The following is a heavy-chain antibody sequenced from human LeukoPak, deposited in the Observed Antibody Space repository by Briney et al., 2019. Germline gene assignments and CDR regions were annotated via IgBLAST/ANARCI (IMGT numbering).Heavy chain of an antibody. CDR1: GFTFSSYA. CDR2: ISYDGSNK. V-gene: IGHV3-30*04. Sequence: VGSLRLSCAASGFTFSSYAMRWVRQAPGKGLEWVAVISYDGSNKYYADSVKGRFTISRDNSKNTLYLQMNSLRAEDTAVYYCARSREHGHYYYYMDVWGKGTTVTVSS. J-gene: IGHJ6*03. CDR3: ARSREHGHYYYYMDV.